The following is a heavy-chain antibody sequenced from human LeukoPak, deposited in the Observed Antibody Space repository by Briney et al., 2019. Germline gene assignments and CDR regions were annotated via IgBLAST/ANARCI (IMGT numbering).Heavy chain of an antibody. CDR2: ISYDGSNK. CDR3: APVFGGVIAGSFQH. V-gene: IGHV3-30-3*01. CDR1: GFTFSSYA. D-gene: IGHD3-16*02. Sequence: GRSLRLSCAASGFTFSSYAMHWVRQAPGKGLEWVAVISYDGSNKYYADSVKGRFTISRDNSKNTLYLQMNSLRAEDTAVYYCAPVFGGVIAGSFQHWGQGTLATVSS. J-gene: IGHJ1*01.